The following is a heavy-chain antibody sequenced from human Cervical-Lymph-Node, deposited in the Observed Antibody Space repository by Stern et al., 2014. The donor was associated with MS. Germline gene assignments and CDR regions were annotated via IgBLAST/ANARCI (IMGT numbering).Heavy chain of an antibody. J-gene: IGHJ5*02. V-gene: IGHV1-69*01. D-gene: IGHD6-13*01. CDR2: IIPVFGTP. Sequence: QMKLVQSGAKVTKPGSSVKVSCKASGGTFSKFPSSWVRQAPGQGLEGMGGIIPVFGTPPYGQEFRGRVPITADVATITVYMELSSLRSDDTAVYYCALSSETSDRWYSLGYDLWGQGTLVTVSS. CDR1: GGTFSKFP. CDR3: ALSSETSDRWYSLGYDL.